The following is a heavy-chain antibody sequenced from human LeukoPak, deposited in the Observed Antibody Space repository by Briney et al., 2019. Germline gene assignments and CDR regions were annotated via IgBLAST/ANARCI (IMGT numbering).Heavy chain of an antibody. V-gene: IGHV4-34*01. D-gene: IGHD4-11*01. Sequence: GSLRLSCAASGFTFSDYYMSWIRQPPGKGLEWIGEINHSGSTNYNPSLKSRVTISVDTSKNQFSLKLSSVTAADTAVYYCARGGHTVTTGYFDYWGQGTLVTVSS. J-gene: IGHJ4*02. CDR2: INHSGST. CDR1: GFTFSDYY. CDR3: ARGGHTVTTGYFDY.